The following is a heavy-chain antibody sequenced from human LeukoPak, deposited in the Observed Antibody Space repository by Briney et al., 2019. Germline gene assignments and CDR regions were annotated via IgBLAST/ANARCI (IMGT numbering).Heavy chain of an antibody. D-gene: IGHD3-10*01. Sequence: GGSLRLSCAASGFTFSSYATSWVRQAPGKGLEWVSAISGSGGSTYYADSVKGRFTISRDNSKNTLYLQMNSLRAEDTAVYYCAKPRGYYYYYGMDVWGQGTTVTVSS. J-gene: IGHJ6*02. CDR3: AKPRGYYYYYGMDV. CDR2: ISGSGGST. CDR1: GFTFSSYA. V-gene: IGHV3-23*01.